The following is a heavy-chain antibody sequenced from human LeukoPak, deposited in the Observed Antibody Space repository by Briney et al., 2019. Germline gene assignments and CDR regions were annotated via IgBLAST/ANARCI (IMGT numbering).Heavy chain of an antibody. CDR2: ISGYNGKT. J-gene: IGHJ5*02. CDR3: ARDGDSGYDSFDWFDP. D-gene: IGHD5-12*01. Sequence: ASVKVSCKASGYTFSSHGIGWVRQAPGQGLEGIGWISGYNGKTYYAHKLQGRVTMTTDTSTSTAYMDLRGLRSDDTAVYYCARDGDSGYDSFDWFDPWGQGTLVTVSS. V-gene: IGHV1-18*01. CDR1: GYTFSSHG.